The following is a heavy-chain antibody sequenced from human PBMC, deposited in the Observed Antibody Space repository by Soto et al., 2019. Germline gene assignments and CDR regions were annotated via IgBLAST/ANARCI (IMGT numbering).Heavy chain of an antibody. CDR2: IRSKANSYAT. D-gene: IGHD5-12*01. V-gene: IGHV3-73*01. J-gene: IGHJ4*02. CDR1: GFSFSGSD. CDR3: TRQGPTDGYNWGFDH. Sequence: GGSLRLSCAASGFSFSGSDTHWGRQASGKGLEWVGRIRSKANSYATAYAASVKGRFTISRDDSKNTAYLQMNSPKTEDTAVYYCTRQGPTDGYNWGFDHWGQGTLVTVSS.